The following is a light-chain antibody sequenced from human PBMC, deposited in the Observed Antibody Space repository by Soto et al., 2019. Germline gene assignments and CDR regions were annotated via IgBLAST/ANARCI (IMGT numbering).Light chain of an antibody. V-gene: IGKV3-11*01. Sequence: EVLFTQSPVTLSLSPGARATPSCTASQGISTYIAWYQQKPGHPPRLLMFDASRRATGIPPRFSGGGFGTQFTLTINDLEPDDFAVYYCQQRGETFGPGTRLDIK. CDR2: DAS. CDR1: QGISTY. J-gene: IGKJ5*01. CDR3: QQRGET.